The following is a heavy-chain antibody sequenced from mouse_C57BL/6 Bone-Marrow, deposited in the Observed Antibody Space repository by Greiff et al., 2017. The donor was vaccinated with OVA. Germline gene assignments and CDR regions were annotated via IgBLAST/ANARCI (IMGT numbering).Heavy chain of an antibody. CDR1: GYTFTSYW. CDR2: IDPSDSYT. CDR3: ARQPYAMDY. V-gene: IGHV1-59*01. D-gene: IGHD6-1*01. Sequence: VQLQQPGAELVRPGTSVKLSCKASGYTFTSYWMHWVKQRPGRGLEWIGVIDPSDSYTNYNQKFKGKATLTVDTSSSTAYMQLSSLTSEDSAVYYCARQPYAMDYWGQGTSVTVSS. J-gene: IGHJ4*01.